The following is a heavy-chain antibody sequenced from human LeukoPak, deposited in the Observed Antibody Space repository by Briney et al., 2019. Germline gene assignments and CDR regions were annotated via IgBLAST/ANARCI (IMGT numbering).Heavy chain of an antibody. CDR1: GFTFSSYG. J-gene: IGHJ4*02. V-gene: IGHV3-30*02. Sequence: PGGSLRLFCAASGFTFSSYGMHWVRQAPGKGLEWVAFIRYDGSNKYYADSVKGRFTNSRDNSKNTLYLQMNNLRAEDTAVCYCAKAMIVVVIENFFDYWGQGTLVTVSS. CDR3: AKAMIVVVIENFFDY. CDR2: IRYDGSNK. D-gene: IGHD3-22*01.